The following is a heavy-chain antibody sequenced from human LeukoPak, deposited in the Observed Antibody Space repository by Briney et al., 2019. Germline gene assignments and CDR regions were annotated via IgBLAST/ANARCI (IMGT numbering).Heavy chain of an antibody. J-gene: IGHJ6*02. V-gene: IGHV4-34*01. CDR2: INHSGST. CDR3: ARIYGLYQEAMDV. D-gene: IGHD3-16*02. CDR1: GGSFSGYY. Sequence: SETLSLTCAVYGGSFSGYYWSWIRQPPGKGLEWIGEINHSGSTNYNPSLKSRVTISVDTSKNQFSLRLTSVTAADTAVYYCARIYGLYQEAMDVWGPGITVTVSS.